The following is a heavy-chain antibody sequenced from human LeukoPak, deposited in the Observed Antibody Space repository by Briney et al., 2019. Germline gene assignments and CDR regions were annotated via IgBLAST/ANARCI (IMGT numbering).Heavy chain of an antibody. D-gene: IGHD1-26*01. J-gene: IGHJ5*02. CDR2: IYYSGST. CDR3: ARDHSGSYLNWFDP. Sequence: SETLSLTCTVSGGSISSYYWSWIRQPPGKGLEWIGYIYYSGSTNYKPSLKSRVTISVDTSKNQFSLKLNSVTAADTAVYYCARDHSGSYLNWFDPWGQGTLVTVSS. V-gene: IGHV4-59*01. CDR1: GGSISSYY.